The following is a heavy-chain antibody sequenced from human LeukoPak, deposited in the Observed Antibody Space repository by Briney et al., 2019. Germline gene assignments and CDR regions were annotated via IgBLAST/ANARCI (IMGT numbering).Heavy chain of an antibody. J-gene: IGHJ4*02. Sequence: PGGSLRPSCAASGFTFSTYWLHWVRQAPGKGLVWVSRINTDGRSTTYADSVRGRFTISRDNAKNTLYLQMNSLRAEDTAVHYCAITTRSEFDYWGQGTLVTVSS. CDR3: AITTRSEFDY. D-gene: IGHD1-1*01. CDR1: GFTFSTYW. V-gene: IGHV3-74*01. CDR2: INTDGRST.